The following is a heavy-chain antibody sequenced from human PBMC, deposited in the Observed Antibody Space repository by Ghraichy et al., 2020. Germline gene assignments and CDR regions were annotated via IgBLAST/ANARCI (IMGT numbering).Heavy chain of an antibody. CDR2: ISGSGGST. Sequence: GESLNISCAASGFTFSSYAMSWVRQAPGKGLEWVSAISGSGGSTYYADSVKGRFTISRDNSKNTLYLQMNSLRAEDTAVYYCARFTVTKRYFDYWGQGTLVTVSS. CDR3: ARFTVTKRYFDY. V-gene: IGHV3-23*01. J-gene: IGHJ4*02. CDR1: GFTFSSYA. D-gene: IGHD4-17*01.